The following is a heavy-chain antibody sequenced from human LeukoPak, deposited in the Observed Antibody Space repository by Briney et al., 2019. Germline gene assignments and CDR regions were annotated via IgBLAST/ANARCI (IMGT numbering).Heavy chain of an antibody. CDR2: ISYSGNT. V-gene: IGHV4-59*01. CDR3: ARVRDGSSPFDY. D-gene: IGHD6-13*01. CDR1: RGSISSFY. Sequence: SETLSLTCTVSRGSISSFYWSWIRQPPGKGLEWIGYISYSGNTKYNPSLKSRVTISVDTSKNQFSLKLSSVTAADTAVYYCARVRDGSSPFDYWGQGTLVTVSS. J-gene: IGHJ4*02.